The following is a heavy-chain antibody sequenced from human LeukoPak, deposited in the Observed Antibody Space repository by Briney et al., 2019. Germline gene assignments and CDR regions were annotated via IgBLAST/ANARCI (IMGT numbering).Heavy chain of an antibody. CDR2: ISSSGVYT. CDR3: AREDIVVADKYYFDS. D-gene: IGHD6-19*01. V-gene: IGHV3-53*01. CDR1: GFXVSSNY. J-gene: IGHJ4*02. Sequence: GGSLRLSCAASGFXVSSNYISWVRQAPGKGLEWVSIISSSGVYTEYEDSVKGRFTISRDNSKNTLYLQMNSLRAEDTAVYYCAREDIVVADKYYFDSWGQGTLVTVSS.